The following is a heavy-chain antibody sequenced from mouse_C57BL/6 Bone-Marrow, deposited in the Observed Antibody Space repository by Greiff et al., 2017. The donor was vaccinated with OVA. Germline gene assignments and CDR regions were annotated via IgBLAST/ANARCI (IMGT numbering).Heavy chain of an antibody. CDR3: ARLLQEDYFDY. Sequence: QVHVKQPGAELVMPGASVKLSCKASGYTFTSYWMHWVKQRPGQGLEWIGEIDPSDSYTNYNQKFKGKSTLTVDKSSSTAYMQLSSLTSEDSAVYYCARLLQEDYFDYWGQGTTLTVSS. CDR1: GYTFTSYW. CDR2: IDPSDSYT. J-gene: IGHJ2*01. V-gene: IGHV1-69*01. D-gene: IGHD2-10*01.